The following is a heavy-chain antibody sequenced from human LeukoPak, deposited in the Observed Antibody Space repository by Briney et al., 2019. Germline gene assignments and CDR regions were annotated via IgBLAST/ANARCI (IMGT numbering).Heavy chain of an antibody. CDR3: ARGSRERGPSRRLRLGELSPNWFDP. V-gene: IGHV4-34*01. Sequence: PSETLSLTCAVYGGSFSGYYWSWIRRPPGKGLEWIGEINHSGSTNYNPSLKSRVTISVDTSKNQFSLKLSSVTAADTAVYYCARGSRERGPSRRLRLGELSPNWFDPWGQGTLVTVSS. CDR1: GGSFSGYY. D-gene: IGHD3-16*02. J-gene: IGHJ5*02. CDR2: INHSGST.